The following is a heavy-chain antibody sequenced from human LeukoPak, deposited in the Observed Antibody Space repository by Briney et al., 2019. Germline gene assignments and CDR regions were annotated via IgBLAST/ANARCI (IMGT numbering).Heavy chain of an antibody. J-gene: IGHJ2*01. D-gene: IGHD3-16*01. CDR1: GYTFSDYY. Sequence: GASVKVSCKASGYTFSDYYIHWVRQAPGQEPEWMGWINLNTGGTNYAQKFDGRFSMTRDTSINTAFMELSGLTFDDTAVYYCGSVRGILSYFDLWGRGTLVTVSS. CDR3: GSVRGILSYFDL. CDR2: INLNTGGT. V-gene: IGHV1-2*02.